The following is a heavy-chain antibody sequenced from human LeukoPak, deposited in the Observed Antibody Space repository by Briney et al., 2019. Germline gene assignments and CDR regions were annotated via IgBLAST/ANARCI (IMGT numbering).Heavy chain of an antibody. Sequence: ASVKVSCKASGYTFTSYGISWVRQAPGQGLEWMGWISAYNGNANYAQKLQGRVTMTTDTSTSTAYMELRSLRSDDTAVYYCARDQRGGCVSSTSCSPHWFDPWGQGTLVTVSS. J-gene: IGHJ5*02. V-gene: IGHV1-18*01. CDR2: ISAYNGNA. D-gene: IGHD2-2*01. CDR3: ARDQRGGCVSSTSCSPHWFDP. CDR1: GYTFTSYG.